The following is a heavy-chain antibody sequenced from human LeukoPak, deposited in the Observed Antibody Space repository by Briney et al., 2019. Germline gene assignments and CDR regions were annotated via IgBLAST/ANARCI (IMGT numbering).Heavy chain of an antibody. D-gene: IGHD3-22*01. CDR1: GGSISSSSYY. CDR3: ARDPRWLHNWFDP. Sequence: SETLSLTCTVSGGSISSSSYYWGWIRQPPGKGLEWIGSIYYSGSTYYNPSLKSRVTISVDTSKNQFSLKLSSVTAADTAVYYCARDPRWLHNWFDPWGQGTLVTVSS. CDR2: IYYSGST. J-gene: IGHJ5*02. V-gene: IGHV4-39*07.